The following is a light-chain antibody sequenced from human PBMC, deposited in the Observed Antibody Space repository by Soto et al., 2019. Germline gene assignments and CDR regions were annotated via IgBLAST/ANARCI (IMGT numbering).Light chain of an antibody. CDR3: QRSYSTPIT. CDR1: QSISIW. J-gene: IGKJ5*01. V-gene: IGKV1-39*01. CDR2: AAS. Sequence: EIQMTQYPSTLSASVGDRLTITCRASQSISIWLAWYQQKPGKAPKILIYAASSLQSGVPSRFSGSGSGTDFTLTISSLQPEDFATYYCQRSYSTPITVGQGTRLDIK.